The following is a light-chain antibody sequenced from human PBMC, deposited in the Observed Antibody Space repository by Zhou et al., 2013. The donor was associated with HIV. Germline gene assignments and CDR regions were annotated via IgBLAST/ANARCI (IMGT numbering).Light chain of an antibody. CDR1: ETVGRS. CDR3: LQHNTYPVT. Sequence: IQMTQSPSIVSASLGVRVTITCRANETVGRSLAWYQQKRGKAPTLVIYETSILDKGVPSRFAGSGSGTEFILTITSLQPEDFATYYCLQHNTYPVTFGGGTKVEIK. V-gene: IGKV1-5*03. CDR2: ETS. J-gene: IGKJ4*01.